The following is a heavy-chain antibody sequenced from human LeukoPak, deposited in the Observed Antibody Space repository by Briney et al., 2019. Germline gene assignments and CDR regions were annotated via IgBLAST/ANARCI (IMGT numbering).Heavy chain of an antibody. Sequence: PSETLSLTCTVSGGSISNYYWTWIRQPPGKGLEWIGYIYQTGSTYYNPSLKSRVTISVDRSKNQFSLELTSVTAADTAVYYCVRGTLKNWFDPWGQGTLVTVSS. CDR3: VRGTLKNWFDP. J-gene: IGHJ5*02. V-gene: IGHV4-59*12. CDR2: IYQTGST. CDR1: GGSISNYY.